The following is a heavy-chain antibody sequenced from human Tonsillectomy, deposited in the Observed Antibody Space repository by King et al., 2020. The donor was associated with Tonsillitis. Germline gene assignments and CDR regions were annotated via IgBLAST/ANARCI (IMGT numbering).Heavy chain of an antibody. CDR2: ISYSGST. Sequence: VQLQESGTGLVKPSQTLSLTCTVSGGSISSGGYYWTWIRQHPGKGLEWIGYISYSGSTFYNPSLKSRLTISLDTSKNQFSLRLSSVTVADTALYYCASTAPPYYYYYMDVWGKGTTVTVSS. D-gene: IGHD4-17*01. V-gene: IGHV4-31*03. CDR3: ASTAPPYYYYYMDV. J-gene: IGHJ6*03. CDR1: GGSISSGGYY.